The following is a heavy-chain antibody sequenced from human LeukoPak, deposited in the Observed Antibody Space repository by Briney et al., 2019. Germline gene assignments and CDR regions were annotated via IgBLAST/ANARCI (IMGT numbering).Heavy chain of an antibody. CDR2: IYYSGST. J-gene: IGHJ4*02. Sequence: SETLSLTCTVSGGSVSSGSYYWTWIRQPPGKGLEWIGYIYYSGSTNYNPSLKSRVTISVDTSKNQFSLKLSSVTAADTAVYYCVRYSGSSYLFDYWGQGTLVTVSS. CDR1: GGSVSSGSYY. CDR3: VRYSGSSYLFDY. D-gene: IGHD1-26*01. V-gene: IGHV4-61*01.